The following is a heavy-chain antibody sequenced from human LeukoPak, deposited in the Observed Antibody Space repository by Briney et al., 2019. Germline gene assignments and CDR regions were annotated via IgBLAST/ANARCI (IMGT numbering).Heavy chain of an antibody. J-gene: IGHJ4*02. Sequence: PGRSLRLSCAASGFTFSSYAMHWVRQAPGKGLEWVAVISYDGSNKYYADSVKGRFTISRDNSKNTLHLQMNSLRAEDTAVYYCARDHGAVAGIFDYWGQGTLVTVSS. CDR2: ISYDGSNK. D-gene: IGHD6-19*01. CDR3: ARDHGAVAGIFDY. V-gene: IGHV3-30-3*01. CDR1: GFTFSSYA.